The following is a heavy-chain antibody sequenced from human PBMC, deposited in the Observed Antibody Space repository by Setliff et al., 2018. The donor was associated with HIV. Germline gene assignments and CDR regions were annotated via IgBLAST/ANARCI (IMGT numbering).Heavy chain of an antibody. V-gene: IGHV1-18*01. J-gene: IGHJ3*02. D-gene: IGHD2-15*01. CDR2: ISAYNGNT. CDR3: ARVGGQGWAFDI. Sequence: ASVKVSCKASGYTFTIYDITWVRQAPGQGLEWMEWISAYNGNTNYAQKLQGRVTMTTDTSTSTAYMELRRLRSDETAVYYCARVGGQGWAFDIWGQGTMVTVSS. CDR1: GYTFTIYD.